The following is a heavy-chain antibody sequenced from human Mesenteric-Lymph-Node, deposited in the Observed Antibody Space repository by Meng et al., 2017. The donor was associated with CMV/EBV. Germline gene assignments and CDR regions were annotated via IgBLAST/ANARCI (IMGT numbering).Heavy chain of an antibody. V-gene: IGHV4-39*07. D-gene: IGHD1-26*01. Sequence: SETLSLTCTVSGGSISSSSYYWGWIRQPPGKGLEWIGSIHYSGSTNYNPSLKSRVTISVDTSKNQFSLKLSSVTAADTAVYYCARGRGVGYWGQGTLVTVSS. CDR1: GGSISSSSYY. J-gene: IGHJ4*02. CDR3: ARGRGVGY. CDR2: IHYSGST.